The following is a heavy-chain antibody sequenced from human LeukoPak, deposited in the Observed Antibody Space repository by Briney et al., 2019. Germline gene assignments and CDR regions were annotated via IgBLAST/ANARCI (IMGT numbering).Heavy chain of an antibody. D-gene: IGHD2-2*01. Sequence: SETLSLTCAVYGGSFSGYYWSWIRPPPGKGLEWIGEINHSGSTNYNPSLKSRVTISVDTSKNQFSLKLSSVTAADTAVYYCARGRLYCSSTSCYALYFQHWGQGTLVTVSS. CDR3: ARGRLYCSSTSCYALYFQH. J-gene: IGHJ1*01. CDR2: INHSGST. CDR1: GGSFSGYY. V-gene: IGHV4-34*01.